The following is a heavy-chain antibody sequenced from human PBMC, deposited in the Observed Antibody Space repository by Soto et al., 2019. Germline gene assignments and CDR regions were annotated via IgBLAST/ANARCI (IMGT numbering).Heavy chain of an antibody. V-gene: IGHV4-59*01. D-gene: IGHD6-19*01. CDR2: IYYSGST. CDR1: GGSISSYY. CDR3: ARDRRRQWLDNYSNGVDS. Sequence: PSETLSLTCTVSGGSISSYYWSWIRQPPGKGLEWIGYIYYSGSTNYNPSLKSRVTISVDTSKNQFSLKLSSVTAADTAVYYCARDRRRQWLDNYSNGVDSWGQGTTVTVSS. J-gene: IGHJ6*02.